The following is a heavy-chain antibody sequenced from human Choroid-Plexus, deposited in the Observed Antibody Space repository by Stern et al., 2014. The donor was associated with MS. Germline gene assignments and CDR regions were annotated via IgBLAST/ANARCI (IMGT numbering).Heavy chain of an antibody. V-gene: IGHV3-30*18. J-gene: IGHJ5*02. Sequence: QLVQSGGGVVQPGRPLRLSCVASGFTLGSWAMHWVRQAPGKGLEWVAGVSYDGSNKYYADSWKGRFTISRDNSQNTLYMQMSSLRPEDTAVYYCAKDRQYLTYFFDHWGQGSLVTVSS. CDR3: AKDRQYLTYFFDH. CDR2: VSYDGSNK. D-gene: IGHD2/OR15-2a*01. CDR1: GFTLGSWA.